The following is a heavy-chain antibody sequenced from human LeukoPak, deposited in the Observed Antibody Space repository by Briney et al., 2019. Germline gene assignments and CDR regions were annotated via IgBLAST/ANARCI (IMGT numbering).Heavy chain of an antibody. J-gene: IGHJ4*02. Sequence: SETLSLTCAVSGGSISSSNWWSWVRQPPGKGLEWIGEIYHSGSTNYNPSLKSRVTISVDKSKNQFSLKLSSVTAADTAVYYCAREGNGSGSYFSRAAIYYFDYWGQGTLVTVSS. CDR3: AREGNGSGSYFSRAAIYYFDY. CDR1: GGSISSSNW. D-gene: IGHD3-10*01. CDR2: IYHSGST. V-gene: IGHV4-4*02.